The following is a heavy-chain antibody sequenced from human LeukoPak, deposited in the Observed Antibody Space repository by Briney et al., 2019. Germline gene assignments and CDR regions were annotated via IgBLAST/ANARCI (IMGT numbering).Heavy chain of an antibody. CDR1: GGSFSGYY. J-gene: IGHJ4*02. V-gene: IGHV4-34*01. Sequence: PSETLSLTCAVYGGSFSGYYWSWIRQPPGKGLEWIGEINHSGSTNYNPSLKSRVTISVGTSKNQFSLKLSSVTAADTAVYYCARGRRGYSYGYWVYWGQGTLVTVSS. CDR2: INHSGST. CDR3: ARGRRGYSYGYWVY. D-gene: IGHD5-18*01.